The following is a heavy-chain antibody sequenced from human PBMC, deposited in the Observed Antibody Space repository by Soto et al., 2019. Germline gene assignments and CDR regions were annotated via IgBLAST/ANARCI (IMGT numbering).Heavy chain of an antibody. CDR1: GGIFSSYA. D-gene: IGHD3-22*01. V-gene: IGHV1-69*01. CDR3: ARGGSGYVWFNEF. J-gene: IGHJ4*02. CDR2: IIPIFGTA. Sequence: QEQLVQSGAEVKKPGSSVKVSCKASGGIFSSYAISWLRQAPGQGLEWMGGIIPIFGTANYAQKFQGRVTITADEATHTAYMDLSSLKSEDTAIYYCARGGSGYVWFNEFWGQGALVTFSS.